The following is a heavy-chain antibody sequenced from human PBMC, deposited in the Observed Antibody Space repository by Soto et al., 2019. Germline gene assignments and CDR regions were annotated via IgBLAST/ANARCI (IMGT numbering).Heavy chain of an antibody. CDR1: GGSINSCCYS. CDR3: ARSETTVTSYDY. V-gene: IGHV4-30-2*01. CDR2: IYHSGST. J-gene: IGHJ4*02. Sequence: SETLSLTCTVAGGSINSCCYSCTCIRQPPGKGLEWIGYIYHSGSTYYNPSLKSRVTISVDRSKNQFSLKLSSVTAADTAVYYCARSETTVTSYDYWGQGTLVTVSS. D-gene: IGHD4-17*01.